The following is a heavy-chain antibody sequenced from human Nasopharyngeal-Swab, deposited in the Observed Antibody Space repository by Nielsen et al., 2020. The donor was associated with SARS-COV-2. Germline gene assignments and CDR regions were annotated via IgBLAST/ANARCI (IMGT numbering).Heavy chain of an antibody. CDR2: INWNGGST. CDR1: GFTFDDYG. D-gene: IGHD2-2*01. Sequence: GESLKISCAASGFTFDDYGMSWVRQAPGKGLEWVSGINWNGGSTGYADSVKGRFTISRDNAKNSLYLQMNSLRAEDTALYYCAVVVPAAIDVWFDPWGQGTLVTVSS. V-gene: IGHV3-20*04. CDR3: AVVVPAAIDVWFDP. J-gene: IGHJ5*02.